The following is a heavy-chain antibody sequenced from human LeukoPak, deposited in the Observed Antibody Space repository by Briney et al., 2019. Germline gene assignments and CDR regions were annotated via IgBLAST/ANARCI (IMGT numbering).Heavy chain of an antibody. CDR3: VGGRAFDI. Sequence: SETLSLTCTVSGCSISRSSDYWGWIRQPPGKGLEWIATNYHRGTTYDNPSLKSRITISVDTSKNQFSLNLSSVIAADTAVYYCVGGRAFDIWGQGTMVTVSS. CDR1: GCSISRSSDY. V-gene: IGHV4-39*01. D-gene: IGHD3-16*01. J-gene: IGHJ3*02. CDR2: NYHRGTT.